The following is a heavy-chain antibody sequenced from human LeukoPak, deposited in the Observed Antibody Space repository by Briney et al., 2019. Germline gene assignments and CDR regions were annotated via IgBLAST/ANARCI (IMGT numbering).Heavy chain of an antibody. CDR2: ISWNSGSI. CDR1: GFTFDDYA. V-gene: IGHV3-9*01. D-gene: IGHD3-22*01. CDR3: VKSRGVTTTRMDV. J-gene: IGHJ6*02. Sequence: GRSLRLSCAASGFTFDDYAMHWVRQAPGKGLEWVSGISWNSGSIGYADSVKGRFTISRDNAKNPLYLQMNSLRAEDTALYYCVKSRGVTTTRMDVWGQGTTVTVSS.